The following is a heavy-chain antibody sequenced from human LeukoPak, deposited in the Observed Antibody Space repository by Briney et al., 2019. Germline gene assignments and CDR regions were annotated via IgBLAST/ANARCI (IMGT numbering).Heavy chain of an antibody. Sequence: TLETLSLTCAAYGGSFSGYYSSWIRLPPGKGLEWIGEINHSGSTNYNPSLKSRVTISVDTSKNQFSLKLSSVTAADTAVYYCARGTRLRFLEWLPTYNWFDPWGQGTLVTVSS. CDR1: GGSFSGYY. J-gene: IGHJ5*02. CDR2: INHSGST. D-gene: IGHD3-3*01. CDR3: ARGTRLRFLEWLPTYNWFDP. V-gene: IGHV4-34*01.